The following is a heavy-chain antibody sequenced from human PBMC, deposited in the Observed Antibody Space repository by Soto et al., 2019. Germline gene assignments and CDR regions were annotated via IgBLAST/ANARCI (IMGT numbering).Heavy chain of an antibody. CDR1: GYTFTSYY. CDR3: AKDVLGDWFGTYGMDA. Sequence: ASVKVSCKASGYTFTSYYMHWVRQAPGQGLEWMGIINPSGGSTSYAQKFQGRVTMTRDTSTSTAYMELSSLRSEDTAVYYCAKDVLGDWFGTYGMDAWGQGTTVTVSS. V-gene: IGHV1-46*01. CDR2: INPSGGST. J-gene: IGHJ6*02. D-gene: IGHD3-10*01.